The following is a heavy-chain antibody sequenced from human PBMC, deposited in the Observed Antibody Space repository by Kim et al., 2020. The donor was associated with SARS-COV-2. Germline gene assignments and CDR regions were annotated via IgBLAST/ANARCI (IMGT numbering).Heavy chain of an antibody. V-gene: IGHV5-51*01. CDR1: GYSFTSYW. J-gene: IGHJ3*02. Sequence: GESLKISCKGSGYSFTSYWIGWVRQMPGKGLEWMGIIYPGDSDTRYSPSFQGQVTISADKSISTAYLQWSSLKASDTAMYYCARLQVPFGELRGGEAFDIWGQGTMVTVSS. D-gene: IGHD3-10*01. CDR3: ARLQVPFGELRGGEAFDI. CDR2: IYPGDSDT.